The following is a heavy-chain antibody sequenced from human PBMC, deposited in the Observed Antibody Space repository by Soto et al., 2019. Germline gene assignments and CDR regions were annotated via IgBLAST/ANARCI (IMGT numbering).Heavy chain of an antibody. D-gene: IGHD1-26*01. CDR2: IIPIFGTA. Sequence: QVQLVQSRAEVKKPGSSVKVSCKASGGTFSSYSINWVRQAPGQGLEWMGDIIPIFGTANYAQKFQGRVTITADESTSTAYMELSSLRSEDTAVYYCARDGGRHSGGIDYWGQGKLVTVSS. V-gene: IGHV1-69*01. J-gene: IGHJ4*02. CDR1: GGTFSSYS. CDR3: ARDGGRHSGGIDY.